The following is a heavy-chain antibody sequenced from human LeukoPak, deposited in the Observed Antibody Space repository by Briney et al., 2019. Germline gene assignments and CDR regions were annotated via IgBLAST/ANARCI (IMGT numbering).Heavy chain of an antibody. CDR1: GYTFTRHY. V-gene: IGHV1-46*01. J-gene: IGHJ5*02. Sequence: GASVKVSCKASGYTFTRHYIQWVQQAPGQGLEWMGIINPSGGSTSYAQKFQGRVTLTRDTSTSTVYMELSSLRSEDTAVYYCARERGVAVAGEGVDPWGQGTLVTVSS. D-gene: IGHD6-19*01. CDR3: ARERGVAVAGEGVDP. CDR2: INPSGGST.